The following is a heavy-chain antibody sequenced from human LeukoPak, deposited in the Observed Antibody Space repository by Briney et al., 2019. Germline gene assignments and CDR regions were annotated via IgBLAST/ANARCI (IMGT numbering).Heavy chain of an antibody. CDR1: GYTFTSYY. Sequence: ASVKVSCKASGYTFTSYYMHWVRQAPGQGLEWMGIINPSGGSTSYAQKFQGRVTMTRDTSTGTVYMELSSLRSEDTAVYYCARDLARLGSTSCYLNYWGQGTLVTVSS. CDR3: ARDLARLGSTSCYLNY. V-gene: IGHV1-46*01. D-gene: IGHD2-2*01. CDR2: INPSGGST. J-gene: IGHJ4*02.